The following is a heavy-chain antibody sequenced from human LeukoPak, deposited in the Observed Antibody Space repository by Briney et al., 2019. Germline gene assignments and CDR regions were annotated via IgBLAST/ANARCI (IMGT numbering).Heavy chain of an antibody. CDR2: ISGSSYHI. V-gene: IGHV3-21*01. Sequence: VGSLRLSCAASGFTFSSSSMNWVRQAPGKGLEWVSSISGSSYHIYYADSVKGRFTISRDNAKNSLHLQMNSLRAEDTAVYYCARDINWDFDDWGQGTLVSVSS. D-gene: IGHD1-1*01. J-gene: IGHJ4*02. CDR3: ARDINWDFDD. CDR1: GFTFSSSS.